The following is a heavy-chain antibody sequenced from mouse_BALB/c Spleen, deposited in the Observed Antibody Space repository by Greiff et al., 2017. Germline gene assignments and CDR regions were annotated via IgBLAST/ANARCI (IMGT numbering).Heavy chain of an antibody. CDR3: ARDDDYHDYAMDY. CDR2: SRNKANDYTT. J-gene: IGHJ4*01. CDR1: GFTFSDFY. V-gene: IGHV7-1*02. Sequence: EVQLVESGGGLVQPGGSLRLSCATSGFTFSDFYMEWVRQPPGKRLEWIASSRNKANDYTTEYSGSVKGRFIGSSDTSQIILYLQMNARRAEDTAIYYCARDDDYHDYAMDYWGQGTSVTVSA. D-gene: IGHD2-4*01.